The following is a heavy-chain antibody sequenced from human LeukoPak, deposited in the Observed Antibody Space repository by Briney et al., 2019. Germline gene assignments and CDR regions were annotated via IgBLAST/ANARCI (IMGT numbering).Heavy chain of an antibody. CDR2: ISWNSGSI. CDR1: GFTFDDYA. J-gene: IGHJ4*02. D-gene: IGHD4-23*01. V-gene: IGHV3-9*01. CDR3: ARDRGVVTPSTADY. Sequence: GRSLRLSCAASGFTFDDYAMHWVRQAPGKGLEWVSGISWNSGSIGYADSVKGRFTISRDNAKNSLYLQMNSLRAEDTAVYYCARDRGVVTPSTADYWGQGTLVTVSS.